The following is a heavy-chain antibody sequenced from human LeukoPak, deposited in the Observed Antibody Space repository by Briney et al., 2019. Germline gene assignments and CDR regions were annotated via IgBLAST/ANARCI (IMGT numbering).Heavy chain of an antibody. J-gene: IGHJ4*02. D-gene: IGHD5-12*01. CDR1: GGSISSSNYY. CDR2: IYYSGGT. V-gene: IGHV4-39*01. Sequence: SETLSLTCTVSGGSISSSNYYWGWIRQPPGKGLEWIGSIYYSGGTYFNPSLKSRVTISVNTSKNQFSLKLSSVTAADTAVYYRGRYDPDGYFDYWGQGTLVTVSS. CDR3: GRYDPDGYFDY.